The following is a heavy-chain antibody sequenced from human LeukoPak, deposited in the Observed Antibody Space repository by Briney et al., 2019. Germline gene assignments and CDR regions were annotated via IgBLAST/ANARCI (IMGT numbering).Heavy chain of an antibody. Sequence: SETLSLTCTVSGGSVSSGSYYWSWIRQPPGKGLEWIGYTFYSGSTNCNPSLKSRVTISVDTSNNRFSLKLTSVTAADTAVYYCARDIGVAEVGRIDYYYYYGMDVWGQGTTVTVSS. CDR1: GGSVSSGSYY. CDR3: ARDIGVAEVGRIDYYYYYGMDV. D-gene: IGHD6-13*01. J-gene: IGHJ6*02. V-gene: IGHV4-61*01. CDR2: TFYSGST.